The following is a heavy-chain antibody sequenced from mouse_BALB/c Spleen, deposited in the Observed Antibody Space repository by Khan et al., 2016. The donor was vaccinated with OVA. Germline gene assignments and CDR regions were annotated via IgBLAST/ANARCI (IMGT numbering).Heavy chain of an antibody. J-gene: IGHJ4*01. V-gene: IGHV3-2*02. CDR1: GYSITSNYA. Sequence: EVQLQESGPGLVKPSQSLSLTCTVTGYSITSNYAWNWIRQFPGNKLEWMGYISYSGSTSYNPSLKSRISITRDTSKNQFFLQLSSVTTEDTATYYCARGNYDGYAMDYWGQGTSVTGSS. CDR2: ISYSGST. D-gene: IGHD2-4*01. CDR3: ARGNYDGYAMDY.